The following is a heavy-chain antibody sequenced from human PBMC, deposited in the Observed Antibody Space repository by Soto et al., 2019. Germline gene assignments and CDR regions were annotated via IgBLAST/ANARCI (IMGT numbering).Heavy chain of an antibody. CDR3: AKDREFCGGELEKTYYHYGMDV. CDR1: GFTFSSYG. Sequence: GGSLRLSCAASGFTFSSYGMHWVRQAPGKGLEWVAVISYDGSNKYYADSVKGRFTLSRDNSKNTLYLQMDSLRAEDTAVYYCAKDREFCGGELEKTYYHYGMDVWGQGTTVTVSS. CDR2: ISYDGSNK. J-gene: IGHJ6*02. D-gene: IGHD2-21*01. V-gene: IGHV3-30*18.